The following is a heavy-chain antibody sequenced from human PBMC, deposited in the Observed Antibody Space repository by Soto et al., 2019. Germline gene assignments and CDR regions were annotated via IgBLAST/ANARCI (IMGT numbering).Heavy chain of an antibody. Sequence: GGCLRLSCAASGFTFGDYDMSWIRQAPGKGLEWVSYISNGGSSIYYADSVKGRFTISRDNAKRSVFLQMNSLRAEDTAVYYCTRPCRYCNGGGPGNWFDPWGQGTLVTVSS. J-gene: IGHJ5*02. CDR2: ISNGGSSI. CDR1: GFTFGDYD. D-gene: IGHD2-8*02. V-gene: IGHV3-11*01. CDR3: TRPCRYCNGGGPGNWFDP.